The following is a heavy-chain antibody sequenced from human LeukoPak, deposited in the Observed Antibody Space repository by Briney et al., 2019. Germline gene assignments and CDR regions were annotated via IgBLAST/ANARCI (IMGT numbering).Heavy chain of an antibody. D-gene: IGHD3/OR15-3a*01. CDR3: AREGGTGEFDY. Sequence: GGSLRLSCAASGFTFSSYSMNWLRQAPGKGLEWVSSISSSSSYIYYADSVKGRFTISRDNAKNSLYLQMNSLRAEDTAVYYCAREGGTGEFDYWGQGTLVTVSS. CDR1: GFTFSSYS. CDR2: ISSSSSYI. V-gene: IGHV3-21*01. J-gene: IGHJ4*02.